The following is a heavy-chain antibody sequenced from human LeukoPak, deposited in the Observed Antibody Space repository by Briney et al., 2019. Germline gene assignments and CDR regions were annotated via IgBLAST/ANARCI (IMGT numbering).Heavy chain of an antibody. CDR1: GYTFTSYY. D-gene: IGHD6-19*01. CDR2: MNPSGGST. V-gene: IGHV1-46*01. CDR3: ARDRRIAVAGTPPDS. Sequence: ASVKVSCKASGYTFTSYYMHWVRQAPGQGLEWMGIMNPSGGSTTYAQKFQGRITMTSDTSTSTVYMDLSSLRSEDTAVYYCARDRRIAVAGTPPDSWAQGTLVTVSS. J-gene: IGHJ4*02.